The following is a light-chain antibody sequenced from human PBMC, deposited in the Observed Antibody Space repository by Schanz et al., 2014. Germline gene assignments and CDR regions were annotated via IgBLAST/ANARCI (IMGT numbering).Light chain of an antibody. CDR1: QTVSSTY. V-gene: IGKV3-20*01. Sequence: EIVLTQSPGTLSLSPGERATLSCRASQTVSSTYLAWYQQKPGQAPRLLISGATSRATGIPDRFSGSGSGTDFNLTISRLEPEDFAVYYCQQYGSSTGYTFGQGTKLEIK. J-gene: IGKJ2*01. CDR3: QQYGSSTGYT. CDR2: GAT.